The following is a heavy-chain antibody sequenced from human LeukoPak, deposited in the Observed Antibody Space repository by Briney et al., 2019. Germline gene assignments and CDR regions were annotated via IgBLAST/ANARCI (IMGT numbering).Heavy chain of an antibody. J-gene: IGHJ6*03. CDR1: GYTFTSYD. V-gene: IGHV1-8*01. CDR3: ARGYYYGSGSYSQPYYYYYMDV. CDR2: MNPNSGNT. Sequence: GASVKVSCKASGYTFTSYDINWVRQATGQGLEWMGWMNPNSGNTGYAQKFQGRVTMTRSTSISTAYMELSSLRSEDTAVYSGARGYYYGSGSYSQPYYYYYMDVWGKGTTVTVSS. D-gene: IGHD3-10*01.